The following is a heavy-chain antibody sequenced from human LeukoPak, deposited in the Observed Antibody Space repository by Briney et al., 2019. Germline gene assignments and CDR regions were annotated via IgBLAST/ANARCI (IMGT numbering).Heavy chain of an antibody. Sequence: ASVKVSCKASGYTFTNYAMHWVRQAPGQRLEWMGWINAGNGNTKYSQKFQGRVTITRDTSASTAYLDLSSLRSEDTAVYYCERSSSDTFDIWGQGTIVTVSS. V-gene: IGHV1-3*01. J-gene: IGHJ3*02. CDR1: GYTFTNYA. D-gene: IGHD6-6*01. CDR2: INAGNGNT. CDR3: ERSSSDTFDI.